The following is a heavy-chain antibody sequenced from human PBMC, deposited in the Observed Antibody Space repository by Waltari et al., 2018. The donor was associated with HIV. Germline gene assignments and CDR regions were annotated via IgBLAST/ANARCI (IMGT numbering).Heavy chain of an antibody. CDR2: VSHSAVT. Sequence: QVQLQQWGTGLLKPSGTLSLRCAIYGTSFSGYYWSWIRQTPALGLEWIGEVSHSAVTNYNPSFAGRVSISADVSKNQLSLNLTSLTAADTGVYFCARGSQHHDHWGQGTPVTVSS. CDR1: GTSFSGYY. V-gene: IGHV4-34*01. CDR3: ARGSQHHDH. J-gene: IGHJ5*02.